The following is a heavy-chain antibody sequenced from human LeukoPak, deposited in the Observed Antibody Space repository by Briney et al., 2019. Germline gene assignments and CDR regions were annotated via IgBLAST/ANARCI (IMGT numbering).Heavy chain of an antibody. CDR2: INPSGGST. Sequence: ASVKVSCKASGYTFTSYYMHWVRQAPGQGLEWMGIINPSGGSTSYAQKFQGRVTMTTDTSTSTAYMELRSLRSDDTAVYYCARAKPGGSKDFDYWGQGTLVTVSS. J-gene: IGHJ4*02. CDR3: ARAKPGGSKDFDY. V-gene: IGHV1-46*01. CDR1: GYTFTSYY. D-gene: IGHD2-15*01.